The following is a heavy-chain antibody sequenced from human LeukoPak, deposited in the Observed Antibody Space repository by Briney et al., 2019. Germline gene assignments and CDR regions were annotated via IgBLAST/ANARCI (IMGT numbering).Heavy chain of an antibody. D-gene: IGHD6-13*01. CDR3: ARVTAAGTWTFDI. V-gene: IGHV1-8*02. Sequence: GASVKVSCEASGDTFIINDINWVRQATGQGLGWMGWMNPNSGNTGYAQKFQGRVTMTRNISITTAYMELTDLRSEDTAVYYCARVTAAGTWTFDIWGQGTTVTVSS. CDR1: GDTFIIND. CDR2: MNPNSGNT. J-gene: IGHJ3*02.